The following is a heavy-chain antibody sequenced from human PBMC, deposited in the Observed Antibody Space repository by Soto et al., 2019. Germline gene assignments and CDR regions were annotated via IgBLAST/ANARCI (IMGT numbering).Heavy chain of an antibody. CDR3: AAGEASSRNLAPYYLDF. Sequence: SETLSLTCTVSGGSMRNYFWTWIRQPPGKGLEWIGYIHYSGTTSFFPSYNPSLRSRVTISEDTSKNQFSLKLLSVSTADTAVYFCAAGEASSRNLAPYYLDFWGQGTLVTVSS. CDR1: GGSMRNYF. V-gene: IGHV4-59*01. D-gene: IGHD6-13*01. CDR2: IHYSGTT. J-gene: IGHJ4*02.